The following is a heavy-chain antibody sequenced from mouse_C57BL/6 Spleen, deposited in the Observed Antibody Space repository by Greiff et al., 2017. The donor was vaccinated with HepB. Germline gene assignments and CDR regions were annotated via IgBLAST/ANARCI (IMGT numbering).Heavy chain of an antibody. CDR2: IYPGDGDT. D-gene: IGHD1-1*01. J-gene: IGHJ3*01. CDR3: ARWRTFGSSYTAY. CDR1: GYAFSSSW. V-gene: IGHV1-82*01. Sequence: VKLVESGPELVKPGASVKISCKASGYAFSSSWMNWVKQRPGKGLEWIGRIYPGDGDTNYNGKFKGKATLTADKSSSTAYMQLSSLTSEDSAVYFCARWRTFGSSYTAYWGQGTLVTVSA.